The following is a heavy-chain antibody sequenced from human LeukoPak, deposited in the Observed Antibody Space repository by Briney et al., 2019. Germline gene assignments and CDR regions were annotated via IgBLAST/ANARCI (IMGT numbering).Heavy chain of an antibody. CDR2: IDPSSSAI. CDR3: ARRFDS. CDR1: GFTFSSYG. Sequence: AGGSLRLSCAASGFTFSSYGMNWVRQAPGKGLEWVSYIDPSSSAIHYADSVKGRFTISRDNAKNSLYLQMNSLRAEDTAVYYCARRFDSWGQGTLVTVSS. J-gene: IGHJ4*02. V-gene: IGHV3-48*04.